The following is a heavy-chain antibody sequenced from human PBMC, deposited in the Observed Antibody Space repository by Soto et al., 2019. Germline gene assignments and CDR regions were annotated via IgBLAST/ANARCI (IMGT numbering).Heavy chain of an antibody. V-gene: IGHV1-18*04. Sequence: ASVKVSCKTSGYTFTNYDFSWVRQAPGRGLEWMGWVSNKNGVTNYAEKFRDRVTMSTDTSTNTVYMELRSLRSDDTAVYFCARERLNTGWYGFDYWGQGTQVTVSS. CDR1: GYTFTNYD. CDR3: ARERLNTGWYGFDY. CDR2: VSNKNGVT. D-gene: IGHD6-19*01. J-gene: IGHJ4*02.